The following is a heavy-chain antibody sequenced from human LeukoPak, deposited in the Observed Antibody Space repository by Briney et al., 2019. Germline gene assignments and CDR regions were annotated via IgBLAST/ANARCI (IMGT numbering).Heavy chain of an antibody. Sequence: VASVKVSCKASGYTFTSYGISWVRQAPGQGFEWMGWISAYNGNTNYAQKLQVRVTMTTDTSTSTAYMELRSLRSDDTAVYYCARDNVDDSAAADLTTDYWGQGTLVTVSS. V-gene: IGHV1-18*01. CDR1: GYTFTSYG. D-gene: IGHD4/OR15-4a*01. J-gene: IGHJ4*02. CDR3: ARDNVDDSAAADLTTDY. CDR2: ISAYNGNT.